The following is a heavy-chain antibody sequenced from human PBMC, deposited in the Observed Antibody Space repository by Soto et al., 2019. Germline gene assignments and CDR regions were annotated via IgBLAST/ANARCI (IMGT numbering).Heavy chain of an antibody. Sequence: QVQLVQSGAEVRKPGSSVNVSCKASGTSFTSYGIHWVRQAPGQGLEWMGGFVPMFSSSNYAQKFQDRLTIVADESTNTAYMELSSLRADDSAIYYCARTGGTYYFEHWGQGTLVTVSS. CDR2: FVPMFSSS. CDR1: GTSFTSYG. D-gene: IGHD1-1*01. V-gene: IGHV1-69*01. CDR3: ARTGGTYYFEH. J-gene: IGHJ4*02.